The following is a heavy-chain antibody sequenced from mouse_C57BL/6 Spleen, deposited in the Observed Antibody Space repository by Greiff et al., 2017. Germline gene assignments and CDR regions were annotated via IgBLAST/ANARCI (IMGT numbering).Heavy chain of an antibody. J-gene: IGHJ1*03. CDR3: AVGSIWYFDV. CDR1: GYTFTDYY. D-gene: IGHD1-1*01. Sequence: QVQLQQSGAELVRPGASVKLSCKASGYTFTDYYINWVKQRPGQGLEWIARFYPGSGNTYYNEKFKGKATLTAEKSSSTAYMQLSSLTSADSAVYFYAVGSIWYFDVWGTGTTVTVSS. CDR2: FYPGSGNT. V-gene: IGHV1-76*01.